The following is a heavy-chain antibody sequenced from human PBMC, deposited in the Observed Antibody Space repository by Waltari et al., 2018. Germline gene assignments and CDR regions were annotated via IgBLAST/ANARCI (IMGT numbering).Heavy chain of an antibody. D-gene: IGHD4-4*01. Sequence: QVQLVQSGAEVKKPGASVKVSCKASGYTFTSYAMHWVRQAPGQRLEWMGWINAGNGNTKYAQKFQGRVTITRDTSASTAYMELSSLRSEDTAVYYCARSTVTIPSDYWGQGTLVTVSS. CDR3: ARSTVTIPSDY. J-gene: IGHJ4*02. V-gene: IGHV1-3*01. CDR2: INAGNGNT. CDR1: GYTFTSYA.